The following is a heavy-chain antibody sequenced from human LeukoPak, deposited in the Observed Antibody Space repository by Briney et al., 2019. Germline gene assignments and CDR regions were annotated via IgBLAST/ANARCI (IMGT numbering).Heavy chain of an antibody. CDR2: IDGSGGST. J-gene: IGHJ4*02. V-gene: IGHV3-23*01. CDR3: ARRAGAYSHPYDY. CDR1: GFTFTTYW. D-gene: IGHD4/OR15-4a*01. Sequence: GGSLRLSCAASGFTFTTYWMSWVRQAPGKGLEWVSGIDGSGGSTYYADSVKGRFTISRDNSKNTLYLQMNSLRAEDTAVYYCARRAGAYSHPYDYWGQGTLVTVSS.